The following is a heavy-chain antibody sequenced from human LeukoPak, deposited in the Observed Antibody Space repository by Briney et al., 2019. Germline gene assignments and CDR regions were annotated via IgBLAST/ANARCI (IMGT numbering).Heavy chain of an antibody. Sequence: GGSLRLSCAASGFTLSNCAMPWVRQAPGKGLEWVAVISYDGTNKYYADSVKGRFTISRDNSKNTLYLQMNSLRTEDTAVYYCARDRGMATRLYYFDYWGQGTLVTVSS. D-gene: IGHD5-24*01. CDR3: ARDRGMATRLYYFDY. CDR1: GFTLSNCA. CDR2: ISYDGTNK. V-gene: IGHV3-30-3*01. J-gene: IGHJ4*02.